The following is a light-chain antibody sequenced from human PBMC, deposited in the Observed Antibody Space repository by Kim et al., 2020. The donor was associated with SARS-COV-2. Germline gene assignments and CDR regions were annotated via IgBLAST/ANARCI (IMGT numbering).Light chain of an antibody. V-gene: IGKV3-20*01. Sequence: LSPGERIALSCRASQTASSTYLAWYQQKPGQAPRLRIYGASSRATGIPDRFSGSGSGTDFTLTISRLEPEDFAVYYCHQYGSSPLTFGGGTKVEI. CDR1: QTASSTY. CDR2: GAS. J-gene: IGKJ4*01. CDR3: HQYGSSPLT.